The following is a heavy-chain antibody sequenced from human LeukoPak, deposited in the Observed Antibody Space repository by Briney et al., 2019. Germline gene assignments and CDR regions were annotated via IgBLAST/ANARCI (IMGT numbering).Heavy chain of an antibody. CDR3: AREVYYGSGSVRFDY. Sequence: PPESLSLTCAVYGGSLSGYYWSWIRQPPGKGLGWIGEINHSGSTNYNLSLKSRVTISVDTPKSQFPLKLRPVTASDTAVYYCAREVYYGSGSVRFDYWGQGTLATVPS. CDR2: INHSGST. CDR1: GGSLSGYY. D-gene: IGHD3-10*01. V-gene: IGHV4-34*01. J-gene: IGHJ4*02.